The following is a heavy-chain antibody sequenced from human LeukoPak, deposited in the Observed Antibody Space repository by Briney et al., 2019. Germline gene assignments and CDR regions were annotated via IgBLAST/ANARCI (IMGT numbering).Heavy chain of an antibody. CDR3: ARGFDYTRGFEY. Sequence: SETLSLTCTVSGGSISSSNWWSWVLQPPGKGLEWIGEIYHSGSTNYNPSLKGRVTISVDKSKNQFSLRLSSVTAADTAVYYCARGFDYTRGFEYWGQGTLVTVSS. J-gene: IGHJ4*02. CDR1: GGSISSSNW. D-gene: IGHD4-11*01. V-gene: IGHV4-4*02. CDR2: IYHSGST.